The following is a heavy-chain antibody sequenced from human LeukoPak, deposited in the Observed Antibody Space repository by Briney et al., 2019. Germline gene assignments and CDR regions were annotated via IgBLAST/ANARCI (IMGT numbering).Heavy chain of an antibody. D-gene: IGHD2-15*01. CDR2: ISNNGGYT. J-gene: IGHJ4*02. CDR1: GFTFSSSA. CDR3: AKQLGYCSDGSCYFPY. V-gene: IGHV3-23*01. Sequence: RGSLRLSCAASGFTFSSSAMSWVRQAPGKGLEWVSAISNNGGYTYYADSVQGRFTISRDNSKSTLCLQMNSLRAEDTAVYYCAKQLGYCSDGSCYFPYWGQGTLVTVSS.